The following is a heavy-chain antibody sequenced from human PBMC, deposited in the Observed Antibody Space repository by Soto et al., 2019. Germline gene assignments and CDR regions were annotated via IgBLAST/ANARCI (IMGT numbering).Heavy chain of an antibody. Sequence: SETLSLTCTVSGGSFSPNYWSWIRQPPGKGLEWVGDIYYGGATSYNPSLQSRVTISVDTTKNQFSLKLSSVTAADTTVDYCARRCGGNFDNWGQGTLVTVSS. D-gene: IGHD3-16*01. J-gene: IGHJ4*02. V-gene: IGHV4-59*01. CDR3: ARRCGGNFDN. CDR1: GGSFSPNY. CDR2: IYYGGAT.